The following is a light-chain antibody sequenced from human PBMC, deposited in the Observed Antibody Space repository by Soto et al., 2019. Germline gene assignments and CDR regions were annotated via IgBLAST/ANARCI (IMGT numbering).Light chain of an antibody. Sequence: QSALTQPASVSGSPGQSITISCTGTSNDVGGYNYVSWYQQHPGKAPKLMIFEVSNRPSGVSNRFSGSKSGNTASLTISGLQAEDESDYYCSSYRSSSTWVFGGGTKLTGL. CDR1: SNDVGGYNY. V-gene: IGLV2-14*01. J-gene: IGLJ3*02. CDR2: EVS. CDR3: SSYRSSSTWV.